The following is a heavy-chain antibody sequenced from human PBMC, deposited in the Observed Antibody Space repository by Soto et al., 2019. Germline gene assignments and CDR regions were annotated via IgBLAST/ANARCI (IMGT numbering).Heavy chain of an antibody. CDR3: ARTYIVVVPAATRNWFDP. V-gene: IGHV1-69*13. J-gene: IGHJ5*02. Sequence: GASVKVSCKASGGTFSSYAISWLRQAPGQGLEWMGGIIPIFGTANYTQKFQGRVTITADESTSTAYMELSSLRSEDTAMYYCARTYIVVVPAATRNWFDPWGQGTLVTVSS. CDR2: IIPIFGTA. D-gene: IGHD2-2*01. CDR1: GGTFSSYA.